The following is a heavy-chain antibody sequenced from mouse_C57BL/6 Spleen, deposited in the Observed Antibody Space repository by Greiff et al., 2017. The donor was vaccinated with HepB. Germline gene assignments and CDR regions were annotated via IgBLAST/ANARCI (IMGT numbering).Heavy chain of an antibody. CDR3: ASGNYYFDY. V-gene: IGHV1-61*01. CDR1: GYTFTSSW. Sequence: QVQLKQSGAELVRPGSSVKLSCKASGYTFTSSWMDWVKQRPGQGLEWIGNIYPSDSETHYNQKFKDKATLTVDKSSSTAYMQLSSLTSEDSAVYYCASGNYYFDYWGQSTTLTVSS. D-gene: IGHD2-1*01. J-gene: IGHJ2*01. CDR2: IYPSDSET.